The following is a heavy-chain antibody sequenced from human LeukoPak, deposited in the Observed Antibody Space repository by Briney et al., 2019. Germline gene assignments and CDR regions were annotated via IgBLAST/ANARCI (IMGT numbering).Heavy chain of an antibody. V-gene: IGHV1-2*02. J-gene: IGHJ4*02. CDR1: GYTFTGYY. D-gene: IGHD5-12*01. Sequence: ASVKVSCKASGYTFTGYYMHWVRQAPGQGLEWMGWINPNSGGTNYAQKFQGRVTMTRDTSISTAYMELSRPRSDDTAVYYCASSWYSGYDYLSYFDYWGQGTLVTVSS. CDR3: ASSWYSGYDYLSYFDY. CDR2: INPNSGGT.